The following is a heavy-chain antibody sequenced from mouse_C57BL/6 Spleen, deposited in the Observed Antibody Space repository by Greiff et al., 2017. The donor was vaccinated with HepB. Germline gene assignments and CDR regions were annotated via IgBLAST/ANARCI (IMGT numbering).Heavy chain of an antibody. CDR1: GYSITSGYY. V-gene: IGHV3-6*01. CDR3: ARLYDGYYWFAY. J-gene: IGHJ3*01. Sequence: VQLQQSGPGLVKPSQSLSLTCSVTGYSITSGYYWNWIRQFPGNKLEWMGYISYDGSNNYNPSLKNRISITRDTSKNQFFLKLNSVTTEDTATYYCARLYDGYYWFAYWGQGTLVTVSA. D-gene: IGHD2-3*01. CDR2: ISYDGSN.